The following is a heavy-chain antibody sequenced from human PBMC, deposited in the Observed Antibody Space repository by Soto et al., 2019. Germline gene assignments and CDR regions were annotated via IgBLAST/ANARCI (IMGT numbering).Heavy chain of an antibody. CDR1: GFTFTSYW. D-gene: IGHD2-2*01. CDR2: IKPDGSDK. Sequence: EVQLVESGGGWVQPGGSLSLSCAASGFTFTSYWMTWVRQAPGRGLEWVANIKPDGSDKYYVESVKGRFTISRDNAKNSVFLQMDSLRAEDTAVYYCARDHLTSWSTSDYWGQGALVTVSS. J-gene: IGHJ4*02. CDR3: ARDHLTSWSTSDY. V-gene: IGHV3-7*01.